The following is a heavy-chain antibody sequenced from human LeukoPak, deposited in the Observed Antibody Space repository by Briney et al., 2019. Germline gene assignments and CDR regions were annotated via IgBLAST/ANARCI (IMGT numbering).Heavy chain of an antibody. CDR3: ARIYYDSSGYRLFDY. J-gene: IGHJ4*02. CDR2: IKQDGSEK. Sequence: GGSLRLSCAASGFTFSIYWMSWVRQAPGKGLEWVANIKQDGSEKYYVDSVKGRFTISRDNAKNSLYLQMNSLRAEDTAVYYCARIYYDSSGYRLFDYWDQGILVTVSS. CDR1: GFTFSIYW. D-gene: IGHD3-22*01. V-gene: IGHV3-7*01.